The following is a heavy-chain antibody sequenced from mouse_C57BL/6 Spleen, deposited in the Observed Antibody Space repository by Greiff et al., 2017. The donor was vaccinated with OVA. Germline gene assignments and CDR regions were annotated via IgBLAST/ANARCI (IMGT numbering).Heavy chain of an antibody. J-gene: IGHJ2*01. CDR1: GYTFTSYD. V-gene: IGHV1-85*01. CDR2: LYPRDGST. CDR3: ARVGANWDDD. Sequence: QVQLHQSGPELVKPGASVKLSCKASGYTFTSYDINWVKQRPGQGLEWIGWLYPRDGSTKYNEKFKGKATLTVATSSSTAYMELHSLTSEDSAVYFCARVGANWDDDWGQGATLTVSS. D-gene: IGHD4-1*01.